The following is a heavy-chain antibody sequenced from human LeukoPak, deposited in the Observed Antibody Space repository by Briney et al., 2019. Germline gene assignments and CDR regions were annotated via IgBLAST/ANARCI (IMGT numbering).Heavy chain of an antibody. CDR3: VSLTGHDAFDI. J-gene: IGHJ3*02. CDR1: GFTFNNYA. D-gene: IGHD2-8*02. CDR2: INSDGSRT. V-gene: IGHV3-74*01. Sequence: QSGGSLRLSCAASGFTFNNYAMSWVRQAPGKGLVWLSRINSDGSRTIYADSVKGRLTISRDNAKNTLYLEMNSLTVEDTAVYYCVSLTGHDAFDIWGQGTMVTVSS.